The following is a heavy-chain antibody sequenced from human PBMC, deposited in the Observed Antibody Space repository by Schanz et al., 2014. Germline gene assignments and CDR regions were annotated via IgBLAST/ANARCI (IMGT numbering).Heavy chain of an antibody. J-gene: IGHJ4*02. CDR3: ARDGSEYLMQDY. D-gene: IGHD3-9*01. CDR2: ISYDGSNE. CDR1: GFTFSNTW. V-gene: IGHV3-30*03. Sequence: QVQLEESGGGVVQPGGSLRLSCVASGFTFSNTWMSWVRQAPGMGLEWVAVISYDGSNEYYAHSVKGRFTISRDNSKNTLSLQMNSLRVEDTAVYYCARDGSEYLMQDYWGQGTLVTVSS.